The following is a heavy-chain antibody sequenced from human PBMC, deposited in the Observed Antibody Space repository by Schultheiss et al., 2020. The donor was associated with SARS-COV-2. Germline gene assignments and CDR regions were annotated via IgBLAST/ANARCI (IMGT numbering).Heavy chain of an antibody. CDR1: GDSVSSNSAA. V-gene: IGHV6-1*01. D-gene: IGHD3-9*01. CDR3: ARDTVDWDHAFDI. CDR2: TYYRSKWYT. Sequence: SQTLSLTCAISGDSVSSNSAAWNWIRQSPSRGLEWLGRTYYRSKWYTEYAVSVKGRITINPDTSKNQVSLQLSSVTPEDTAVYYCARDTVDWDHAFDIWGQGTMVTVSS. J-gene: IGHJ3*02.